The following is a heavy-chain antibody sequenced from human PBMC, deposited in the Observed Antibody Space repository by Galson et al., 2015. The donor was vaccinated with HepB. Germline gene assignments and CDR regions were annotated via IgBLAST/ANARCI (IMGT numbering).Heavy chain of an antibody. J-gene: IGHJ5*02. CDR2: IYWNDDK. V-gene: IGHV2-5*01. CDR3: AHKRDGKNWFDP. Sequence: SWFRQPPGKALEGLALIYWNDDKRYSPSLKSRLTITKDTSKNQVVLTMTNTDPVDTATYYCAHKRDGKNWFDPWGQGTLVTVSS. D-gene: IGHD1-14*01.